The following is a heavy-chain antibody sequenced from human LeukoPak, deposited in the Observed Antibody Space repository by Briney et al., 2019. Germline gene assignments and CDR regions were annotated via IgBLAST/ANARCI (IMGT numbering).Heavy chain of an antibody. CDR1: GASMSGGGYS. V-gene: IGHV4-30-2*03. CDR2: IFYSGST. D-gene: IGHD6-19*01. Sequence: PSQTLSLTCAVSGASMSGGGYSWNWIRQPPGKGLEWIGSIFYSGSTYYNPSVKSRVTMSVDTSKNQFSLKLSSVTAADTAVYYCARGLYSSGWYSFFDYWGQGTLVTVSS. CDR3: ARGLYSSGWYSFFDY. J-gene: IGHJ4*02.